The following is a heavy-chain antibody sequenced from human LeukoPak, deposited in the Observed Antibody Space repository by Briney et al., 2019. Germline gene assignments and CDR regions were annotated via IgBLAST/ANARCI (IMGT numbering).Heavy chain of an antibody. D-gene: IGHD5-18*01. V-gene: IGHV3-30*04. J-gene: IGHJ4*02. Sequence: PGGSLRLSCAASGFTFSSYAMHWVRQAPGKGLEWVAVISYDGSNKYYADSVKGRFTISRDNSKNTLYLQVNSLRAEDTAVYYCARAPAAMVRTYFGYWGQGTLVTVSS. CDR1: GFTFSSYA. CDR3: ARAPAAMVRTYFGY. CDR2: ISYDGSNK.